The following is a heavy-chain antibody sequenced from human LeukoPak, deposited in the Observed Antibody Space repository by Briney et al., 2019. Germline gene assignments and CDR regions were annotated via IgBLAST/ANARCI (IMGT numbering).Heavy chain of an antibody. D-gene: IGHD3-22*01. CDR2: INTDGSEK. CDR3: ATYSSLNRREFQY. V-gene: IGHV3-7*01. CDR1: GFTFSNYW. Sequence: PGGSLRLSCEGSGFTFSNYWMGWVRQAPGKGLQWVANINTDGSEKYYVDSVKGRFTISRDNAKNSLYLQMNSLRAEDTAVYYCATYSSLNRREFQYWGQGTLLTVSS. J-gene: IGHJ1*01.